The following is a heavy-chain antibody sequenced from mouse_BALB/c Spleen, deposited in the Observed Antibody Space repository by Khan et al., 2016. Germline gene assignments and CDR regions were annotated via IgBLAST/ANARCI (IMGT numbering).Heavy chain of an antibody. CDR2: ISYDGSN. V-gene: IGHV3-6*02. Sequence: VQLVESGPGLVKPSQSLSLTCSVTGYSITSGYYWNWIRQFPGNKLEWMGYISYDGSNNYNPSLKNRISITRDTSKNQFFLKLNSVTTEDTATYYCASNWEGWYFDVWGAGTTVTVSS. D-gene: IGHD4-1*01. CDR3: ASNWEGWYFDV. CDR1: GYSITSGYY. J-gene: IGHJ1*01.